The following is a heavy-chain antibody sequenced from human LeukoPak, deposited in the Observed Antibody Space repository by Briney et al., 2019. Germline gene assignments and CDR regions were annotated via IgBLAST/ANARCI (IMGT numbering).Heavy chain of an antibody. D-gene: IGHD2-2*01. CDR2: ISYDGSNK. CDR3: ARDHRGYCSGTSCPEGY. J-gene: IGHJ4*02. CDR1: GFTFSSYA. Sequence: GRSLRLSCAASGFTFSSYAMHWVRQAPGKGLEWVAVISYDGSNKYYADSVKGRFTISRDNSKNTLYLQMNSLRAEDTAVYYCARDHRGYCSGTSCPEGYWGQGTLVTVSS. V-gene: IGHV3-30-3*01.